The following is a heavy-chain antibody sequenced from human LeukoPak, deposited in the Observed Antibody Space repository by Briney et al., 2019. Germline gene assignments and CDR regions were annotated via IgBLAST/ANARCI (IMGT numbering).Heavy chain of an antibody. CDR2: INHSGST. Sequence: PSETLSLTCAVYGGSFSGYYWSWIRQPPGKGLEWIGEINHSGSTNYNPSLKSRVTISVDTSKNQFSLKLSSVTAADTAVYYCARGIAAVGVDYWGQGTLVTVSS. J-gene: IGHJ4*02. CDR1: GGSFSGYY. CDR3: ARGIAAVGVDY. V-gene: IGHV4-34*01. D-gene: IGHD6-13*01.